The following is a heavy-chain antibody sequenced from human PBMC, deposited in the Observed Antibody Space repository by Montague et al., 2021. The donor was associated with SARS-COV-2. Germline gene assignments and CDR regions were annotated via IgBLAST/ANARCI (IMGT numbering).Heavy chain of an antibody. J-gene: IGHJ6*03. Sequence: SETLSLTCAVYGGSFSGYYWSWIRQPPGKGLEWIGEIDHSGSTNYNPSLKSRVTISVDTSKNQFSLKQSSVTAADTAVYYCARARQDVVVPTLGIGAYYYYYYMDVWGKGTTVTVSS. V-gene: IGHV4-34*01. CDR2: IDHSGST. CDR1: GGSFSGYY. D-gene: IGHD2-2*01. CDR3: ARARQDVVVPTLGIGAYYYYYYMDV.